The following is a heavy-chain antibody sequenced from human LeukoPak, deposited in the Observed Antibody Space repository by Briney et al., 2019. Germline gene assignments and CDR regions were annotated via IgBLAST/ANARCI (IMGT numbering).Heavy chain of an antibody. J-gene: IGHJ6*02. CDR2: MNPNSGNT. Sequence: WASVKVSCKASGYTFTSYDINWVRQATGQGLEWMGWMNPNSGNTGYAQKFRGRVTMTRNTSISTAYMELSSLRSEDTAVYYCARGIPPTIFGVVIIDGMDVWGQGTTVTVSS. V-gene: IGHV1-8*01. CDR1: GYTFTSYD. CDR3: ARGIPPTIFGVVIIDGMDV. D-gene: IGHD3-3*01.